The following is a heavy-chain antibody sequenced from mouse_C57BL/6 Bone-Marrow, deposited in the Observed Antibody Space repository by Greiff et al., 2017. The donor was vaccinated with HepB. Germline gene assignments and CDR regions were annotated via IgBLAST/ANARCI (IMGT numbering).Heavy chain of an antibody. J-gene: IGHJ2*01. Sequence: VQLQQSGPELVKPGASVKISCKASGYSFSSSWMNWVKQRPGKGLEWIGRIYPGDGDTNYNGKFKGKATLTADKSSSTAYMQLSSLTSEDSAVYFWARRPITTPVAGNCDYWGQGTTLTVSS. D-gene: IGHD1-1*01. V-gene: IGHV1-82*01. CDR1: GYSFSSSW. CDR3: ARRPITTPVAGNCDY. CDR2: IYPGDGDT.